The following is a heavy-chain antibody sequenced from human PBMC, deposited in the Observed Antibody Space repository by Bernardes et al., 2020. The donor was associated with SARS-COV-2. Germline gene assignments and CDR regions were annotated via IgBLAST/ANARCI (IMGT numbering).Heavy chain of an antibody. Sequence: ETLSLTCTVSGGSISSSSYYWGWIRQPPGKGLEWIGSIYYSGSTYYNPSLKSRVTLSVDTSKNHFYLKLSSVPAADTAVYYCARGGSRATWIQLWFSPPFDYWGQGTLVTVSS. J-gene: IGHJ4*02. V-gene: IGHV4-39*02. D-gene: IGHD5-18*01. CDR1: GGSISSSSYY. CDR2: IYYSGST. CDR3: ARGGSRATWIQLWFSPPFDY.